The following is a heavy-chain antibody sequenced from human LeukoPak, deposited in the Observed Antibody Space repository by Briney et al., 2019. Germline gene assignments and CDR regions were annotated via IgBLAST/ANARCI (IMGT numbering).Heavy chain of an antibody. CDR1: VGSLSSGNYY. CDR2: IYTSGST. D-gene: IGHD6-6*01. CDR3: ARNIPARPQDY. V-gene: IGHV4-61*02. Sequence: SETLSLTCTLSVGSLSSGNYYWGWIRQPAGKGLEWIGRIYTSGSTNYKPSLKSRVTISVDTSKNQFSLKLSSVTAADTAVYYCARNIPARPQDYWGQGTLVTVCS. J-gene: IGHJ4*02.